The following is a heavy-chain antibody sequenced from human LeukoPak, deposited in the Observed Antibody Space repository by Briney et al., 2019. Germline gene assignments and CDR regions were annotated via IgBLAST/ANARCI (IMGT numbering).Heavy chain of an antibody. CDR3: ARGGLQWPAVGGYYYMDV. CDR2: IYHSGST. D-gene: IGHD4-11*01. CDR1: GGSISSGGYY. J-gene: IGHJ6*03. Sequence: SQTLSLTCTVSGGSISSGGYYWSWIRQPPGKGPEWIGYIYHSGSTYYNPSLKSRVTISVDRSKNQFSLKLSSVTAADTAVYYCARGGLQWPAVGGYYYMDVWGKGTTVTVSS. V-gene: IGHV4-30-2*01.